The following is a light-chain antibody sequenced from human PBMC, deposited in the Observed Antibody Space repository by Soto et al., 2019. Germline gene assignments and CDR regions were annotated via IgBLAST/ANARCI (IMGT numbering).Light chain of an antibody. J-gene: IGKJ1*01. Sequence: EIEMTQSPATLSVSPGERATLSCRASQSVSSNLAWYQQKPGQAPRLLIYGASTRATGIPARFSGSGSGTEFTLTIRSLQSEDFADYYCQQYNNWPRTFGQGTKVEIK. CDR3: QQYNNWPRT. CDR2: GAS. V-gene: IGKV3-15*01. CDR1: QSVSSN.